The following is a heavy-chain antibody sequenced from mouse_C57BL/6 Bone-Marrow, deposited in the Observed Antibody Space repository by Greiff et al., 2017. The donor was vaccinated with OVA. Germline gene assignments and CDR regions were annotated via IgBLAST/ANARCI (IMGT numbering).Heavy chain of an antibody. J-gene: IGHJ3*01. CDR3: AKGPLYYDYAWFAY. CDR2: IYPGSGST. Sequence: QVHVKQPGAELVKPGASVTMSCKASGYTFTSYWITWVKQRPGQGLAWIGDIYPGSGSTNYNEKFKSKATLTVDTSSSTAYMQLSSLTSEDSAVYYCAKGPLYYDYAWFAYWGQGTLVTVSA. D-gene: IGHD2-4*01. CDR1: GYTFTSYW. V-gene: IGHV1-55*01.